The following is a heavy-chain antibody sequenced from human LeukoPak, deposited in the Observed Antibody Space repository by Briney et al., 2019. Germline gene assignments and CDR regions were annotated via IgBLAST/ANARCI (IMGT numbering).Heavy chain of an antibody. CDR3: ARGKTSDDIVEDAFDI. D-gene: IGHD2-15*01. J-gene: IGHJ3*02. CDR1: GFNLHNNY. CDR2: IYSAGRT. Sequence: PGGSLRLSCAASGFNLHNNYMSWVRQAPGKGLEWVSLIYSAGRTSYADSVKGRFTISRDSSKNTLYLQMNSLRAEDTALYYCARGKTSDDIVEDAFDIWGQGTMVAVSS. V-gene: IGHV3-66*01.